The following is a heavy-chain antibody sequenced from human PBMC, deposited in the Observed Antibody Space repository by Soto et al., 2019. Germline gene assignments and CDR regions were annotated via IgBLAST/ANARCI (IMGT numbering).Heavy chain of an antibody. CDR2: IYYSGST. D-gene: IGHD3-22*01. V-gene: IGHV4-31*03. J-gene: IGHJ4*02. CDR1: GCSISSGGYY. CDR3: ARGKAYYDSSGYYLTFFFDY. Sequence: SETLSLTCPVSGCSISSGGYYWSWIRQHPGKGLEWIGYIYYSGSTYYNPSLKSRVTISVDTSKNQFSLKLSSVTAADTAVYYCARGKAYYDSSGYYLTFFFDYWGQGTLVTVSS.